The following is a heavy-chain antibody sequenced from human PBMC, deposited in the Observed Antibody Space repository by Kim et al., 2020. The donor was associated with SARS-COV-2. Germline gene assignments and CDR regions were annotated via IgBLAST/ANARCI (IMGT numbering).Heavy chain of an antibody. J-gene: IGHJ1*01. CDR3: AKHHSSSWREYFQH. D-gene: IGHD6-13*01. Sequence: AESVKGRFTISRDNSKTTLYLQMNSLRAEDTAVYYCAKHHSSSWREYFQHWGQGTLVTVSS. V-gene: IGHV3-23*01.